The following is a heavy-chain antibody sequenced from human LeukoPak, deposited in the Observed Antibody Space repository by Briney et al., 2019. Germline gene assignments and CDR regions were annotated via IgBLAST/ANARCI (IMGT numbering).Heavy chain of an antibody. CDR2: INHSGST. CDR3: AGRPLLREGNAFDI. V-gene: IGHV4-34*01. D-gene: IGHD2-21*02. Sequence: PSETLSLTCAVYGGSFSGYYWSWIRQPPGKGLEWIGEINHSGSTNYNPSLKSRVTISVDTSKNQFSLKLSSVTAADTAVYYCAGRPLLREGNAFDIWGQGTMVTVSS. J-gene: IGHJ3*02. CDR1: GGSFSGYY.